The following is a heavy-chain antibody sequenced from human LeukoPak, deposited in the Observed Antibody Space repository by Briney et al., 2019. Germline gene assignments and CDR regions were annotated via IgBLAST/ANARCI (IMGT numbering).Heavy chain of an antibody. CDR2: ISSSSSYI. CDR3: ASGILTGYYTYGMDV. CDR1: GFTFSSYS. D-gene: IGHD3-9*01. V-gene: IGHV3-21*01. J-gene: IGHJ6*02. Sequence: GGSLRLSCAASGFTFSSYSMNWVRQAPGKGLEWVSSISSSSSYIYYADSVKGRFTISRDNAKNSLYLQMNSLRAEDTAVYYCASGILTGYYTYGMDVWGQGTTVTVSS.